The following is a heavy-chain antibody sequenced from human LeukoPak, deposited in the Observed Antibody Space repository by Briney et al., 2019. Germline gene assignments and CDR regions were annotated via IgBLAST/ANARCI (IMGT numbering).Heavy chain of an antibody. CDR1: GGSIRSSTYY. V-gene: IGHV4-39*01. Sequence: PSETLSLTCTVSGGSIRSSTYYWGWIRQPPGKGLEWIGSIYYSGSTYYNPSLKSRVSMSVDTSKNQFSLKLSSVTAADTAVYYCARLERSWYFGFDYWGQGILVTVSS. CDR3: ARLERSWYFGFDY. D-gene: IGHD6-13*01. CDR2: IYYSGST. J-gene: IGHJ4*02.